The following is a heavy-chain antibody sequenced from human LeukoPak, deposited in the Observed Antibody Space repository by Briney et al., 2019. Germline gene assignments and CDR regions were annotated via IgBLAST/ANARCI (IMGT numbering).Heavy chain of an antibody. J-gene: IGHJ5*02. CDR3: ARDRLNVGGVTPTTWFDP. CDR1: GYTFTSYG. CDR2: ISAYNGNT. D-gene: IGHD3-16*01. Sequence: ASVKVSCKASGYTFTSYGISWVRQAPGQGLEWMGWISAYNGNTNYAQKLQGRVTMTTDTSTSTAYMELRSLRSDDTAVYYCARDRLNVGGVTPTTWFDPWGQGTLVTVSS. V-gene: IGHV1-18*01.